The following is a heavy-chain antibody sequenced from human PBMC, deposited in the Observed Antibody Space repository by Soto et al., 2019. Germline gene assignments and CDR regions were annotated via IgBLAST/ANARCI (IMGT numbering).Heavy chain of an antibody. D-gene: IGHD3-22*01. CDR2: IYYSGST. CDR3: ARSPYYYDSSGPPLDY. J-gene: IGHJ4*02. CDR1: GGSISSGGYY. Sequence: PSETLSLTCTVSGGSISSGGYYWSWIRQHPGKGLEWIGYIYYSGSTYYNPSLKSRVTISVDTSKNQFSLKLSSVTAADTAVYYCARSPYYYDSSGPPLDYWGQGTLVTVSS. V-gene: IGHV4-31*03.